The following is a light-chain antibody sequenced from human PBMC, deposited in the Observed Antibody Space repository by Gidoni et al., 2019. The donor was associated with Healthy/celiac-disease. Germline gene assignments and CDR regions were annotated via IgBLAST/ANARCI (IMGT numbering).Light chain of an antibody. V-gene: IGKV1-8*01. CDR1: QGISSY. J-gene: IGKJ3*01. CDR2: AAS. Sequence: AIRMIQSPSSFSASTGDRVTITCRASQGISSYFAWYQQKPGQAPKLLIYAASTLQSGVPSRFSGSGSGTDFTLTISCLQSEDFATYYCQQYYSYPLTFGPGTKVDIK. CDR3: QQYYSYPLT.